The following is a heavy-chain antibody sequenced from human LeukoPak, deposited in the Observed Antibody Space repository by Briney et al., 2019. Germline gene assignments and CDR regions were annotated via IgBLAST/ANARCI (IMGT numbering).Heavy chain of an antibody. CDR2: ISGSSNFM. V-gene: IGHV3-48*04. Sequence: QSGGSLRLSCAASGFTFSDYSMNWVRQAPGKGLEWVSYISGSSNFMYYADSVRGRFTISRDNAKSSLYLQMDSLRAEDTAVYYCGRDQAGDYAPPDYWGQGTLVTVSS. J-gene: IGHJ4*02. CDR3: GRDQAGDYAPPDY. D-gene: IGHD4-17*01. CDR1: GFTFSDYS.